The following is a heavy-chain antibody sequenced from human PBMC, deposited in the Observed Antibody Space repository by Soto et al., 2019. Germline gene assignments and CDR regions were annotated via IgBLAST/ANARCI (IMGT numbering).Heavy chain of an antibody. V-gene: IGHV1-69*06. Sequence: QVQLVQSGAEVKKPGSSVKVSCKASGGTFSSYAISWVRQAPGQGLEWIGEIHHSVGTNYSPSLKSRVTISVDKSKNQFSLKLSSLTAADTAVYYCASRIVARPYWGPGTLVTVSS. CDR3: ASRIVARPY. D-gene: IGHD6-6*01. CDR1: GGTFSSYA. CDR2: IHHSVGT. J-gene: IGHJ4*02.